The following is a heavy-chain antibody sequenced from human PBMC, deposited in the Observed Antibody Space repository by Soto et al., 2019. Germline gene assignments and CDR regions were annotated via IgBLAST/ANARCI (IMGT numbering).Heavy chain of an antibody. V-gene: IGHV3-7*01. CDR1: GFTCGSYW. CDR2: INQEGSEK. Sequence: GGSLRPSCAVSGFTCGSYWMDWGRQVPGKGLEWVANINQEGSEKHYIDSVKGRFTISRDNAKNSLYLQMSSLTAEDSALYYCSTSLDYWGQGTLVTVSS. CDR3: STSLDY. J-gene: IGHJ4*02.